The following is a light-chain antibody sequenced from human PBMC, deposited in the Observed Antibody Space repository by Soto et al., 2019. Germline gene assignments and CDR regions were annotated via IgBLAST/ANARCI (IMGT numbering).Light chain of an antibody. J-gene: IGKJ3*01. V-gene: IGKV1-17*01. CDR2: STS. CDR1: QGIGTD. CDR3: QQANSFPRT. Sequence: DIQMTQSPSSLSASVGDRVTITCRASQGIGTDLGWYRQKPGRAPERLIYSTSSLQSGVPSRFSGSGSGTEFSLTITSLQPEDFATYYCQQANSFPRTFGPGTKVDIK.